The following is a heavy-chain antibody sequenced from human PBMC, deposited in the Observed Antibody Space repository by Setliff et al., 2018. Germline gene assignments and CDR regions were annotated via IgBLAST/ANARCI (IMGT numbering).Heavy chain of an antibody. J-gene: IGHJ6*03. D-gene: IGHD6-6*01. CDR2: IIPLFETT. Sequence: ASVKVSCKASGGIFNSFSITWVRQAPGQGLEWMGRIIPLFETTNYVEKFQGRVTITSDKSTSTAYMELSRLTSEDTAVYYCALEYSNSSPTVYYYMDVWGKGTTVTVSS. V-gene: IGHV1-69*06. CDR3: ALEYSNSSPTVYYYMDV. CDR1: GGIFNSFS.